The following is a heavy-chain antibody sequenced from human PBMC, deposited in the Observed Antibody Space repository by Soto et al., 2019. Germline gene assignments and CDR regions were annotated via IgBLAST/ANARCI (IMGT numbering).Heavy chain of an antibody. D-gene: IGHD6-6*01. CDR3: ARVYSSSSEDAFDI. CDR2: IYYSGST. V-gene: IGHV4-59*01. CDR1: GGSISSYY. J-gene: IGHJ3*02. Sequence: QVQLQESGPGLVKPSETLSLTCTVSGGSISSYYWSWIRQPPGKGLEWIGYIYYSGSTNYNPSLKSRVTISVDTSKNQFSLKLSSVTAADTAVYYCARVYSSSSEDAFDIWGQGTMVTVSS.